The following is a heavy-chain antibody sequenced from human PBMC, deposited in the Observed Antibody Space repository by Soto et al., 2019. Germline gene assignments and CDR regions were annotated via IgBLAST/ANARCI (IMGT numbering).Heavy chain of an antibody. CDR2: IHYSGST. V-gene: IGHV4-59*11. Sequence: SETLSLTCTISGASISSLYWSWVRQPPGKGLEWIGYIHYSGSTNYNPSLKSRVTILVDTSKNQFSLRLSSVTAADTAVYYSARGGWSMDVWGQGTTDTVSS. J-gene: IGHJ6*02. CDR1: GASISSLY. D-gene: IGHD2-15*01. CDR3: ARGGWSMDV.